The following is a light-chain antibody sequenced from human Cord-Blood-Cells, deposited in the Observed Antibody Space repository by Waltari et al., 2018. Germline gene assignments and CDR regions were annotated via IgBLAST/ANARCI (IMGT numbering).Light chain of an antibody. J-gene: IGKJ3*01. V-gene: IGKV3-20*01. CDR3: QQYGSSPFT. CDR2: GAA. Sequence: IVLTQSPGTLSLSPGERATLSCRASQSVSSSYLAWYQQKPGQALRLLIYGAASRATGIPDRFSGSGSGTDFTLTISRLEPEDFAVYYCQQYGSSPFTFGPGTKVDIK. CDR1: QSVSSSY.